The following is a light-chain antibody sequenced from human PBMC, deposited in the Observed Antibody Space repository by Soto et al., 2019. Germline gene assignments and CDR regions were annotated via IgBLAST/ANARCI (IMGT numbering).Light chain of an antibody. CDR1: SSNIGSNT. CDR3: QSYDSSLSGWV. J-gene: IGLJ3*02. V-gene: IGLV1-44*01. Sequence: QSVVTQPPSASGTPGQRVTIFCSGSSSNIGSNTVNWYQQLPGTAPKLLIYSNNQRPSGVPDRFSGSKSGTSASLAISGLQAEDEADYYCQSYDSSLSGWVFGGGTKLTVL. CDR2: SNN.